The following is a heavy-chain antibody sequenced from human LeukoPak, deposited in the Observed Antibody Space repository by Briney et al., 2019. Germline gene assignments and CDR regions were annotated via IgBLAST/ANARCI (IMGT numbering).Heavy chain of an antibody. CDR1: GFTFDDYA. Sequence: GGSLRLSCAASGFTFDDYAMHWVRQAPGKGLEWVSLISGDGGNTYYADFVKGRFTISRDNSKHSLYLQMSSLRPEDTALYYCARDTLRVRYWTTRTNFDYWGQGTLVTVSS. D-gene: IGHD1-1*01. CDR3: ARDTLRVRYWTTRTNFDY. V-gene: IGHV3-43*02. J-gene: IGHJ4*02. CDR2: ISGDGGNT.